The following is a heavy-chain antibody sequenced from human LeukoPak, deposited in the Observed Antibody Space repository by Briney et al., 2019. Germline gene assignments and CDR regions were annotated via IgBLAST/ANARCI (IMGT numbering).Heavy chain of an antibody. D-gene: IGHD2-15*01. CDR3: ARRAGEYSHPYDY. CDR1: GGSISSSSYY. J-gene: IGHJ4*02. CDR2: IYYSGST. V-gene: IGHV4-39*07. Sequence: SETLSLTCTVSGGSISSSSYYWDWIRQPPGKGLEWIGSIYYSGSTYYNPSLKSRVTISVDTSKNQFSLKLSSVTAADTAVYYCARRAGEYSHPYDYWGQGTLVTVSS.